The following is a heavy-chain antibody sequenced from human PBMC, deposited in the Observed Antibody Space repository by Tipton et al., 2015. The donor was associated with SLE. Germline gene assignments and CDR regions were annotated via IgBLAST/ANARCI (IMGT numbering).Heavy chain of an antibody. D-gene: IGHD6-13*01. CDR1: GGSISSSSYY. Sequence: LRLSCTVSGGSISSSSYYWGWIRQPPGKGLEWIGYISFSGLTNYNPSVRSHASTSMDTSKNQFSLQMSSVTAADTALYYCARIVAAAGTRYFDYWGQGTLVTVSS. V-gene: IGHV4-61*05. J-gene: IGHJ4*02. CDR3: ARIVAAAGTRYFDY. CDR2: ISFSGLT.